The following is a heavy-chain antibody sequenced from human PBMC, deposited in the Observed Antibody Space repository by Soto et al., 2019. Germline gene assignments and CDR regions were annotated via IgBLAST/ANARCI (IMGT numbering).Heavy chain of an antibody. CDR3: ARHYRATLTTRAGFDP. Sequence: QVQLQESGPGLVKPSETLSLTSTVSGGSISSYYWSWIRQPPGKGLEWIGYIYYSGSTNYNPSLKTRVTRSVDTSKNQFSLKLSSVTAADTAVYYCARHYRATLTTRAGFDPWGQGTLVTVSS. CDR1: GGSISSYY. CDR2: IYYSGST. V-gene: IGHV4-59*08. D-gene: IGHD4-4*01. J-gene: IGHJ5*02.